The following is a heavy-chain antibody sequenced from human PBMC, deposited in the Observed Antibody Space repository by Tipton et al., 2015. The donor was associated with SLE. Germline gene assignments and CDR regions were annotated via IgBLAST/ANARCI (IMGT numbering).Heavy chain of an antibody. J-gene: IGHJ4*02. CDR1: GGTFSSYA. D-gene: IGHD1-26*01. CDR3: ARGRRGSYGKVFDY. Sequence: QLVQSGPEVKKPGSSVKVSCKASGGTFSSYAISWVRQAPGQGLEWMGWMNPNSGNTGYAQKFQGRVTITRNTSISTAYMELSSVRSEDTAVYYCARGRRGSYGKVFDYWGQGTLVTVSS. CDR2: MNPNSGNT. V-gene: IGHV1-8*03.